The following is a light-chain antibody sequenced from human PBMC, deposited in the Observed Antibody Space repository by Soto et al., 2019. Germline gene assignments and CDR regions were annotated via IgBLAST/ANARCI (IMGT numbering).Light chain of an antibody. CDR2: GVS. CDR1: QSLRTSY. V-gene: IGKV3-20*01. Sequence: IVLTQSPGTLSLSPGERATLSCRASQSLRTSYLAWYQQRHGQAPRLLIYGVSNRATGVPDRFRGTGSGKDFTLIISRLEPEDFAVYYCQQHGGSSVNTFGQGTKLEIK. J-gene: IGKJ2*01. CDR3: QQHGGSSVNT.